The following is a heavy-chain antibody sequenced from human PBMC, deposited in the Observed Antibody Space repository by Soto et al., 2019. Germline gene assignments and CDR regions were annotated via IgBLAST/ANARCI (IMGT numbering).Heavy chain of an antibody. Sequence: RISCAASGFPFSDYYMSWVPQAPGKGLEWVSYISSSSSYTNYADSVKGRFTISRDNAKNSLYLQMNSLRAEDTAVYYCEREATSSWPYYGMDVWGQGTTVTVSS. CDR3: EREATSSWPYYGMDV. V-gene: IGHV3-11*06. D-gene: IGHD6-13*01. CDR2: ISSSSSYT. CDR1: GFPFSDYY. J-gene: IGHJ6*02.